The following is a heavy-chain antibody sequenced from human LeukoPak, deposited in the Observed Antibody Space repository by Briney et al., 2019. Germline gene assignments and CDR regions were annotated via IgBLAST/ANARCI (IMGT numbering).Heavy chain of an antibody. D-gene: IGHD6-19*01. Sequence: SETLSLTCTVFGGSISSYYWSWIRQPPGKGLEWIGYIYYSGSTNYNPSLKSRVTISVDTSKNQFSLKLSSVTAADTAVYYCARGGSSGWQIDYWGQGTLVTVSS. CDR3: ARGGSSGWQIDY. CDR1: GGSISSYY. V-gene: IGHV4-59*12. CDR2: IYYSGST. J-gene: IGHJ4*02.